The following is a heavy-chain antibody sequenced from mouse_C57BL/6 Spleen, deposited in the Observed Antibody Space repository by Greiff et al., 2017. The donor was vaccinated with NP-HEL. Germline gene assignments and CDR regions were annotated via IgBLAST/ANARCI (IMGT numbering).Heavy chain of an antibody. CDR2: IHPNSGST. CDR3: ASHYGSSSDY. Sequence: VQLQQSGAELVKPGASVKLSCKASGYTFTSYWMHWVKQRPGQGLEWIGMIHPNSGSTNYNEKFKSKATLTVDKSSSTAYMQLSSLTSEDSAFYYCASHYGSSSDYWGQGTTLTVSS. V-gene: IGHV1-64*01. CDR1: GYTFTSYW. J-gene: IGHJ2*01. D-gene: IGHD1-1*01.